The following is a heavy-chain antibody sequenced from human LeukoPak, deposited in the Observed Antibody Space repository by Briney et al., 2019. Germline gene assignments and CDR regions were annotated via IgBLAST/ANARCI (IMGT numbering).Heavy chain of an antibody. D-gene: IGHD2-21*01. CDR1: GFIFSSYS. J-gene: IGHJ4*02. Sequence: AGTLTLTCAASGFIFSSYSLNWVRQAPGKGLEWVSYISISSGTISYADSVRGRFTISSDNAKNSLYLQMNSLRAEDTAVYYCARDTHYSFDYWGQGTLVIVSS. CDR3: ARDTHYSFDY. V-gene: IGHV3-48*01. CDR2: ISISSGTI.